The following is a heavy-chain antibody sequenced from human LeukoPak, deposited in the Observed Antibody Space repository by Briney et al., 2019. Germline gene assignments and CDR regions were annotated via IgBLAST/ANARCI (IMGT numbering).Heavy chain of an antibody. CDR2: ISYDGSNK. V-gene: IGHV3-30*18. J-gene: IGHJ4*02. Sequence: GGSLRLSCAASGFTFSSYGMHWVRQAPGKGLEWVAVISYDGSNKYYADSVKGLFTISRDNSKNTLYLKMNCLRAEDTAVYYCAKELYDTYYDFWSGYYRAAGFDYWGQGTLVTVSS. D-gene: IGHD3-3*01. CDR3: AKELYDTYYDFWSGYYRAAGFDY. CDR1: GFTFSSYG.